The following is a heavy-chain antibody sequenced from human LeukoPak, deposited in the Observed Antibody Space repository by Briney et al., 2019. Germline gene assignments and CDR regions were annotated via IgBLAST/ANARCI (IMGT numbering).Heavy chain of an antibody. Sequence: KPSETLSLTCAVYGGSFSGYYWSWIRQPPGKWLEWIGEINHSGSTNYNPSLKSRVTISVDTSKNQFSLKLSSVTAADTAVYYCARVRPPDYSNPAFDYWGQGTLVTVSS. CDR2: INHSGST. CDR1: GGSFSGYY. D-gene: IGHD4-11*01. J-gene: IGHJ4*02. CDR3: ARVRPPDYSNPAFDY. V-gene: IGHV4-34*01.